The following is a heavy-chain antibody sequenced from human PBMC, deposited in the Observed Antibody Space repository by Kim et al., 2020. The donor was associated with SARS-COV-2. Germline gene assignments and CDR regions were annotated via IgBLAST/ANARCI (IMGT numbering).Heavy chain of an antibody. Sequence: GGSLRLSCAASGFSFSTCSMTWVRQTPGKGLEWVSSISGDSVRKHYAGSLQGRFTVSRDNAKNSLYLQMNSLRAEDTAVYYCAGCSGGACMQSLPPDLWGQETLLTVST. D-gene: IGHD2-8*02. CDR1: GFSFSTCS. CDR3: AGCSGGACMQSLPPDL. V-gene: IGHV3-21*01. J-gene: IGHJ4*02. CDR2: ISGDSVRK.